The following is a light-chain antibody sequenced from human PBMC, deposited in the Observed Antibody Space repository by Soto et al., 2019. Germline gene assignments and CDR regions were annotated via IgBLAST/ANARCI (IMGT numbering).Light chain of an antibody. V-gene: IGKV3-15*01. CDR1: QSVSSN. Sequence: EIVMTQSPATLSVSPGERATLSCRASQSVSSNLAWYQQKPGQAPRLLIYGASTRATGIPARFSGSGSGTEFTLPISRLQSEDFAVYYCQQYNNWPFIFGPGNKVDI. CDR3: QQYNNWPFI. CDR2: GAS. J-gene: IGKJ3*01.